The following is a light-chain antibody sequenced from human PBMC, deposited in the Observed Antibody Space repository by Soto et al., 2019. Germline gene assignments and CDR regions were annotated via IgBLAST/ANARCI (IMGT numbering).Light chain of an antibody. CDR3: QQSRNWPLT. V-gene: IGKV3-11*01. Sequence: EIVLTQSPATLSLSPGERATLSCRASQSVSSNFAWYQQKPGQAPRPLIYDASNRPTGIPLRFSGSGSGTDFTPTISSLEPEDFAVYYCQQSRNWPLTFGGGTKVEIK. CDR1: QSVSSN. J-gene: IGKJ4*01. CDR2: DAS.